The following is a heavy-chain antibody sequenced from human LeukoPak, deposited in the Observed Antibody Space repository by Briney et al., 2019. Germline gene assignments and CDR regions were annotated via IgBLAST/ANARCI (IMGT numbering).Heavy chain of an antibody. D-gene: IGHD4-23*01. Sequence: GASVKVSCKASGYTFTGYYMHWVRQAPGQGLEWMGWINPNSSGTNYAQKFQGRVTMTRDTSISTAYMELSRLRSDDTAVYYCARDLSRTYYGGLGYWGQGALVIVSS. CDR2: INPNSSGT. V-gene: IGHV1-2*02. CDR3: ARDLSRTYYGGLGY. J-gene: IGHJ4*02. CDR1: GYTFTGYY.